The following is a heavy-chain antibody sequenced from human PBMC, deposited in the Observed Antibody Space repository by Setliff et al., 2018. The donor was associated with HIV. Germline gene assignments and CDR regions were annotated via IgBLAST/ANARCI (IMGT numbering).Heavy chain of an antibody. CDR1: GGSISRGSYS. D-gene: IGHD6-13*01. J-gene: IGHJ4*02. V-gene: IGHV4-39*01. CDR3: ARLTRITAAGH. Sequence: PSETLSLTCTVSGGSISRGSYSWGWIRQPPGKGLEWIGSIYYRGSTYYNPSLKSRVTISVDTSKNQFSLKLISVTAADTAVYYCARLTRITAAGHWGQGTLVTVSS. CDR2: IYYRGST.